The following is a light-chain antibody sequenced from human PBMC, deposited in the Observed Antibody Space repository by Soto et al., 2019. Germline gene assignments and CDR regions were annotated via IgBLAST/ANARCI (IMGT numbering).Light chain of an antibody. Sequence: DIQMTQSPSTLSATAVYMVTITFRSSQSIISWLAWYQHKPGKAPKLLIYDASNLDSGVPSRFSGSGSGIEFSLTISNLQPDDCATYYCQQYENYWKFGQGTKVDIK. CDR3: QQYENYWK. CDR2: DAS. J-gene: IGKJ1*01. V-gene: IGKV1-5*01. CDR1: QSIISW.